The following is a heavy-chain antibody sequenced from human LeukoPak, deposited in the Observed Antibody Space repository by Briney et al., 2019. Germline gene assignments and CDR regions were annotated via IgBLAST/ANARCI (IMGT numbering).Heavy chain of an antibody. V-gene: IGHV4-59*02. Sequence: SETLSLTCSVSGGSVSNDYWSWVRQPPGKALEWIGNIYYSGSTNYNPSLKSRVTISLDTANNQFSLKLSSVTAADTAVYYCAKVYYDSSGSNYFDYWGQGTLVTVSS. CDR2: IYYSGST. J-gene: IGHJ4*02. CDR3: AKVYYDSSGSNYFDY. CDR1: GGSVSNDY. D-gene: IGHD3-22*01.